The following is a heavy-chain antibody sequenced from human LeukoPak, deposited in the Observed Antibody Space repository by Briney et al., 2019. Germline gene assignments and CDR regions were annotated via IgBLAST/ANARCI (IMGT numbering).Heavy chain of an antibody. CDR2: ISGSGGI. V-gene: IGHV3-48*03. D-gene: IGHD6-19*01. J-gene: IGHJ5*02. CDR3: ARDQQQWLVENWFDP. Sequence: GGSLRLSRVASGFSLSSFEMNWVRPAPGKGPEWVSYISGSGGIYYADSVKGRFTISRDNTKNSLYLQMNSLRAEDTAVYYCARDQQQWLVENWFDPWGQETLVTVSS. CDR1: GFSLSSFE.